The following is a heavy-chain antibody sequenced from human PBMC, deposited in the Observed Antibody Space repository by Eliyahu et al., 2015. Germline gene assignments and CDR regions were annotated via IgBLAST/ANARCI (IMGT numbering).Heavy chain of an antibody. CDR1: GGSISSSSYY. CDR3: ARLSNDFWSGYYSYYFDY. CDR2: IYYSGST. D-gene: IGHD3-3*01. Sequence: QLQLQESGPGLVKPSETLSLTCTVSGGSISSSSYYWGWIRQPPGKGLEWIGSIYYSGSTYYNPSLKSRVTISVDTSKNQFSLKLSSVTAADTAVYYCARLSNDFWSGYYSYYFDYWGQGTLVTVSS. V-gene: IGHV4-39*01. J-gene: IGHJ4*02.